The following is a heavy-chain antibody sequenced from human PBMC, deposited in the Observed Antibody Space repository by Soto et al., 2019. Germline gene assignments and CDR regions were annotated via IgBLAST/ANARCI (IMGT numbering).Heavy chain of an antibody. V-gene: IGHV1-18*04. CDR2: ISVYYGNT. CDR3: AREEAYYFDY. CDR1: NYTFTSYG. J-gene: IGHJ4*02. Sequence: GASVKVSCKASNYTFTSYGISWVRQAPGQGLEWMGWISVYYGNTNYAQKFQDRVTMTTDTSTSTAYLELRSLTSDDTAVYYCAREEAYYFDYWGQGTLVTVSS.